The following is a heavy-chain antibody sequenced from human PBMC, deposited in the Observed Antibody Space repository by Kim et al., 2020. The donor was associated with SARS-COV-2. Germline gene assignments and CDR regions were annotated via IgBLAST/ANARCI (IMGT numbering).Heavy chain of an antibody. V-gene: IGHV4-59*13. CDR2: IYYSGST. CDR1: GGSISSYY. Sequence: SETLSLTCTVSGGSISSYYWSWIRQPPGKGLEWIGYIYYSGSTNYNPSLKSRVTISVDTSKNQFSLKLSSVTAADTAVYYCARVMTGGGYSYGYADYWGQGTLVTVSS. CDR3: ARVMTGGGYSYGYADY. J-gene: IGHJ4*02. D-gene: IGHD5-18*01.